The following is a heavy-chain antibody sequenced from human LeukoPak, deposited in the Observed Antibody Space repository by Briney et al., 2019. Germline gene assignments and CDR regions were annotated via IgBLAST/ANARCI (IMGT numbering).Heavy chain of an antibody. J-gene: IGHJ3*02. CDR2: TYYRSKWYN. CDR3: ARVPSSYYDSSGYYYADAFDI. CDR1: GDSVSTNSAA. D-gene: IGHD3-22*01. V-gene: IGHV6-1*01. Sequence: SQTLSLTCAISGDSVSTNSAAWNWIRQSPSRGLEWLGRTYYRSKWYNDYAVSVKSRITINPDTSKNQFSLQLNSVTPEDTAVYYCARVPSSYYDSSGYYYADAFDIWGQGTMVTVSS.